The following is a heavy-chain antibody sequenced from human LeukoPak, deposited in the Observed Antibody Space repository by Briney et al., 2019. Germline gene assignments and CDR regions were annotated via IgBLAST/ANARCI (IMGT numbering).Heavy chain of an antibody. CDR2: MKPICGKI. J-gene: IGHJ6*02. CDR3: ARDSPALLSGSNLGAIYGMDV. D-gene: IGHD1-26*01. Sequence: SRKISFKASAGTFSTYGISSERQARGQGLDGLGRMKPICGKIKYAQKLQGRYKFTAYDSTRPAYMKRKGLRCEDTALYYCARDSPALLSGSNLGAIYGMDVWGQGTTVTVSS. V-gene: IGHV1-69*01. CDR1: AGTFSTYG.